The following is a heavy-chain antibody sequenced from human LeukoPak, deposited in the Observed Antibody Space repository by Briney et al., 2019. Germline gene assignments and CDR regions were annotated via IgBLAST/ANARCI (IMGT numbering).Heavy chain of an antibody. D-gene: IGHD5-18*01. CDR1: GFTFSSYA. CDR3: VKTSKYSYGRFDY. J-gene: IGHJ4*02. V-gene: IGHV3-23*01. CDR2: ISGSGGST. Sequence: GGSLRLSCAASGFTFSSYAMSWVRQAPGKGLEWVSAISGSGGSTYYADSVKGRFTISRDNSKNTLYLQMNSLRAEDTAVYYCVKTSKYSYGRFDYWGQGTLVTVSS.